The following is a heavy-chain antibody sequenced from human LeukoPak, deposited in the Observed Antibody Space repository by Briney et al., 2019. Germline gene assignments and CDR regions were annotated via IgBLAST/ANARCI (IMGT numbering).Heavy chain of an antibody. D-gene: IGHD2-2*01. V-gene: IGHV1-2*02. J-gene: IGHJ5*02. CDR2: INPNSGGT. Sequence: ASVKVSCKASGYTFTGYYMHWVRQAPGQGLEWMGWINPNSGGTNYAQKFQGRVTMTRDTSISTAYMELSRLRSDDTAVYYCARVRCSSTSCYVNWFDPWGQGTLVTVSS. CDR1: GYTFTGYY. CDR3: ARVRCSSTSCYVNWFDP.